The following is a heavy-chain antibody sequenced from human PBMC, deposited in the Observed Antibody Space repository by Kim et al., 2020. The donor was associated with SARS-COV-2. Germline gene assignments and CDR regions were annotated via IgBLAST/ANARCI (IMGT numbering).Heavy chain of an antibody. Sequence: GGSLRLSCVPSGFTFRSYWMHWVRQAPGKGLVWVSHISGDGSITTYADSVKGRFTVSRDNVKNTLYLQMNSLRVEDTAVYFCTRSDFNSEGPFDPWGQGTLVTVSS. J-gene: IGHJ5*02. D-gene: IGHD3-10*01. CDR2: ISGDGSIT. CDR1: GFTFRSYW. CDR3: TRSDFNSEGPFDP. V-gene: IGHV3-74*01.